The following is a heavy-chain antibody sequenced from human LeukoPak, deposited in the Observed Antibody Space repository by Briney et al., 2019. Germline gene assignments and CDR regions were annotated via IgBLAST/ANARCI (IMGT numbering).Heavy chain of an antibody. D-gene: IGHD6-19*01. CDR1: GGSISSGSYY. CDR2: IYPSGST. CDR3: ARFQQWLVNAFDY. Sequence: PSQTLSLTCTVSGGSISSGSYYWSWIRQPAGKGLEWIGRIYPSGSTNYNPSLKSRVTISVDTSKNQFSLKLSSVTAADTAVYYCARFQQWLVNAFDYWGQGTLVTVSS. J-gene: IGHJ4*02. V-gene: IGHV4-61*02.